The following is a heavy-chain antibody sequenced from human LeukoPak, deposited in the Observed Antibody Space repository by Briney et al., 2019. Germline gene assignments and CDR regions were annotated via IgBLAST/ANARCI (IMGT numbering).Heavy chain of an antibody. CDR2: IYTSGST. Sequence: SETLPLTCTVSGGSISSYYWSWIRQPAGKGLEWIGRIYTSGSTNYNPSLKSRVTMSVDPSKNQFFLKLSSVTAADTAVYYCARDWGSSGWYDYWGQGTLVTVSS. CDR1: GGSISSYY. J-gene: IGHJ4*02. CDR3: ARDWGSSGWYDY. V-gene: IGHV4-4*07. D-gene: IGHD6-19*01.